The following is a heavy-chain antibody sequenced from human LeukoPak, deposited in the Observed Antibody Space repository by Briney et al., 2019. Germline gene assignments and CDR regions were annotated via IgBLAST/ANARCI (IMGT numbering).Heavy chain of an antibody. V-gene: IGHV4-59*01. J-gene: IGHJ5*02. CDR3: ARSRGGFGDYGCWFDP. Sequence: SETLSLTCTVSGGSISSFFWNWIRQPPGKGLEWIGFTHNSGTTNYNPSLKSRVTMSLDTTKNQFSLKLTSVTAADTAFYYCARSRGGFGDYGCWFDPWGQGTLVTVSS. CDR2: THNSGTT. D-gene: IGHD4-17*01. CDR1: GGSISSFF.